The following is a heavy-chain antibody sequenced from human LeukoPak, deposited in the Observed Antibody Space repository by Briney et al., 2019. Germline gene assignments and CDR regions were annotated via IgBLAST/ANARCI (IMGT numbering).Heavy chain of an antibody. D-gene: IGHD5-24*01. Sequence: PGGSLRLSCAASTFTFSNAWMSWVRQAPGKGLEWVGRIKSKTDGGTTDYAAPVKGRFTISRDDSKNTLYLQMNSLKTEDTAVYYCTTDSRDGYNYGRHFDYWGQGTLVTVSS. CDR1: TFTFSNAW. J-gene: IGHJ4*02. CDR3: TTDSRDGYNYGRHFDY. V-gene: IGHV3-15*01. CDR2: IKSKTDGGTT.